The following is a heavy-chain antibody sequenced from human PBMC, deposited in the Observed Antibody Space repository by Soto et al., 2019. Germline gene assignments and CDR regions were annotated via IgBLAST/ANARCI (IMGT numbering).Heavy chain of an antibody. CDR2: FYYSGST. D-gene: IGHD2-15*01. J-gene: IGHJ5*02. CDR1: GGPLSSGGSY. CDR3: ARDRRYCSGESCYLNWCDP. Sequence: QVQLQESGPGLVNPSQTLTLTSTVSGGPLSSGGSYWSWIRQHPGKGLEWIGYFYYSGSTYYNTSLKSRVTMSVDTAKNHFSMELSSVTAADTALYYCARDRRYCSGESCYLNWCDPWGQGTLVTVSS. V-gene: IGHV4-31*03.